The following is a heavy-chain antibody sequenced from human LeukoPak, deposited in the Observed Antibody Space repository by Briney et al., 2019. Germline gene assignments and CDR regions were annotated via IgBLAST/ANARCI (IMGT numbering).Heavy chain of an antibody. J-gene: IGHJ4*02. CDR1: RGSLSSNSYY. V-gene: IGHV4-39*01. CDR2: IYYSGST. D-gene: IGHD3-3*01. Sequence: PSETLSLTRTVPRGSLSSNSYYWGWIRQPPRKGLEWIGCIYYSGSTYYNPSLKSRVTISVGTSKNQFSLKLSSVTAAYTAVYYCAVELTIFRVVTNHPLDYWGQGTLVTVSS. CDR3: AVELTIFRVVTNHPLDY.